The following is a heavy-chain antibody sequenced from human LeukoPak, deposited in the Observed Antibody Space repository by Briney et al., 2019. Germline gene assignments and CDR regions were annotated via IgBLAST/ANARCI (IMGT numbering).Heavy chain of an antibody. Sequence: GESLKISCKGSGYSFTSCWISWVRQMPGKGLEWVGRIDPSDSYTNYSPSFQGHVTISADKSISTAYLQWSSLKASDTAMYYCARHPYYYYGMDVWGKGTTVTVSS. J-gene: IGHJ6*04. CDR1: GYSFTSCW. CDR3: ARHPYYYYGMDV. CDR2: IDPSDSYT. V-gene: IGHV5-10-1*01.